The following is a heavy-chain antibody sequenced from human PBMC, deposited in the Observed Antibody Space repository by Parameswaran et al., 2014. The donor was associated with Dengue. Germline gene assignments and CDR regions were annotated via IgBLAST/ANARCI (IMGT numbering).Heavy chain of an antibody. V-gene: IGHV1-46*03. CDR3: ARGYYDSSGYRFGDY. Sequence: WVRQAPGQGLEWMGIINPSGGSTSYAQKFQGRVTMTRDTSTSTVYMELSSLRSEDTAVYYCARGYYDSSGYRFGDYWGQGTLVTVSS. J-gene: IGHJ4*02. D-gene: IGHD3-22*01. CDR2: INPSGGST.